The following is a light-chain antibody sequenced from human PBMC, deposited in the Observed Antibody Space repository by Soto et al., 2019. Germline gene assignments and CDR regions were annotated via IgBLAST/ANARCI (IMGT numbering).Light chain of an antibody. Sequence: SVLSQPASMSGSPGQSITIPCTGASSDIGLYNYVSWYQHHPGKAPKLLISEVNVRPSGLSDRFSASKAGNTASLTISGLQPEDEAYYYCSSLSTTSTPTVFGSGTKVTVL. CDR3: SSLSTTSTPTV. J-gene: IGLJ1*01. CDR2: EVN. V-gene: IGLV2-14*01. CDR1: SSDIGLYNY.